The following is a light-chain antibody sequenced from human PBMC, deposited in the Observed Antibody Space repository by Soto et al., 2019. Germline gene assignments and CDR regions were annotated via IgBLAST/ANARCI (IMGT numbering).Light chain of an antibody. Sequence: DIQMTQSPSAMSASVGDRVTITCRASQGISHYLAWFQQRPGQVPKLLIYSTSTLQSGVPSRFSGSASGTEFTLTISSLQPEDFATYYCQQSYSTLWTFGQGTKVDIK. CDR1: QGISHY. CDR3: QQSYSTLWT. CDR2: STS. V-gene: IGKV1-17*03. J-gene: IGKJ1*01.